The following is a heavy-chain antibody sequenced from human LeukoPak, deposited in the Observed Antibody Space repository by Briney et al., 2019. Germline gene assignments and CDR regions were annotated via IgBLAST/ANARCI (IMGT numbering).Heavy chain of an antibody. J-gene: IGHJ4*02. D-gene: IGHD3-22*01. CDR1: GFTFSSYA. Sequence: GGSLRLSCAASGFTFSSYAMSWVRQAPGKGLEWVSAISGSGGSTYYADSVKGRFTISRDNSKNTLYLQMNSLRAEDTAVYYCAKDPTYYYDSSGYYTPPYFDYWGQGTLVTVSS. V-gene: IGHV3-23*01. CDR3: AKDPTYYYDSSGYYTPPYFDY. CDR2: ISGSGGST.